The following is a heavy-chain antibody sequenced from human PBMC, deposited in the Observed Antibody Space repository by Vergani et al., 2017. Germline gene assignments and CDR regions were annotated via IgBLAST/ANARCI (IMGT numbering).Heavy chain of an antibody. J-gene: IGHJ3*02. CDR3: ASLRYCSSTSCYTGDAVDI. D-gene: IGHD2-2*02. V-gene: IGHV1-69*01. CDR2: IIPIFGTA. Sequence: QVQLVQSGAEVKKPGSSVKVSCKASGGTFSSYAISWVRQAPGQGLEWMGGIIPIFGTANYAQKFQGRVTITADESTSTAYMELSSLRSEDTAVYYCASLRYCSSTSCYTGDAVDIWGQGTMVTVSS. CDR1: GGTFSSYA.